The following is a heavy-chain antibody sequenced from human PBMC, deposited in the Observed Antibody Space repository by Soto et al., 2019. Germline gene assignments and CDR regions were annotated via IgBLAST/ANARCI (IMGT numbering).Heavy chain of an antibody. D-gene: IGHD3-10*01. J-gene: IGHJ5*02. CDR3: SREAGGS. Sequence: QLQLQESGPGLVKPSETLSLTCTVSGDSISNSPYYWGWIRQPPGKGLEWLGSFHYDGSTYYNPSLKSRGPNSLDTSQNQFSLKMKSLTAADPAVSYCSREAGGSWGQGTLVTVSS. CDR1: GDSISNSPYY. CDR2: FHYDGST. V-gene: IGHV4-39*01.